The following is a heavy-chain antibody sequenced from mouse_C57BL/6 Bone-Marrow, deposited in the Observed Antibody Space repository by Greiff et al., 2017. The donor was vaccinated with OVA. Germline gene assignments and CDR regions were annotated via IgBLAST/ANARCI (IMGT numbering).Heavy chain of an antibody. J-gene: IGHJ2*01. CDR3: ARSSWLLQVDY. Sequence: VQLQQSGAELVRPGASVKLSCKASGYTFTDYYINWVKQRPGQGLEWIARIYPGSGNTYYNEKFKGKAKLTAEKSSSTAYMQLNSLTAEDSAVYFCARSSWLLQVDYWGQGTTLTVSS. V-gene: IGHV1-76*01. CDR1: GYTFTDYY. D-gene: IGHD2-3*01. CDR2: IYPGSGNT.